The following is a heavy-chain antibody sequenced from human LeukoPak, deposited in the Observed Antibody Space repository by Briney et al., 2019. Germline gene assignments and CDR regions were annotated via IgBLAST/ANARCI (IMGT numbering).Heavy chain of an antibody. J-gene: IGHJ3*02. D-gene: IGHD3-10*02. CDR2: FDPEHGET. V-gene: IGHV1-24*01. CDR3: ATLQPLYYYNPGDYFARAFDI. CDR1: GYTLAELS. Sequence: ASVRVSCKVSGYTLAELSIHWVRQAPGKGLEWMGGFDPEHGETTYAQRLQGRITFTEDTSTDTAYMELSGLRSQDTAMYYCATLQPLYYYNPGDYFARAFDIWGQGTMVTVSS.